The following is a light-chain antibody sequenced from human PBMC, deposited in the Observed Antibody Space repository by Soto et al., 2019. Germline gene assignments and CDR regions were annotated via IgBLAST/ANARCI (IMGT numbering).Light chain of an antibody. CDR3: AELDDSLNGHVV. J-gene: IGLJ2*01. CDR2: SNN. V-gene: IGLV1-44*01. CDR1: SSNIGSNT. Sequence: QPVLTQPPSASGTPGQRVTISCSGSSSNIGSNTLTWYKQLPGTTPKLLIYSNNQRPSGVPDRFSGSKSGTSASLAISGLLTEDEAYYYCAELDDSLNGHVVFGGGINVTDL.